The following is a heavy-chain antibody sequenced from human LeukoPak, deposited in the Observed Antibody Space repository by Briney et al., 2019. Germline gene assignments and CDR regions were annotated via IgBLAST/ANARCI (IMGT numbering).Heavy chain of an antibody. Sequence: KPSETLSLTCTVSGGSISRYYWSWIRQPPGKGLEWIGNIYYSGSTNYNPSLKSRVTISVDTSKNQFSLNVTSVTAADTAVYYCARDYYDSGSSALWGQGTLVTVSS. CDR2: IYYSGST. V-gene: IGHV4-59*01. CDR1: GGSISRYY. CDR3: ARDYYDSGSSAL. D-gene: IGHD3-10*01. J-gene: IGHJ4*02.